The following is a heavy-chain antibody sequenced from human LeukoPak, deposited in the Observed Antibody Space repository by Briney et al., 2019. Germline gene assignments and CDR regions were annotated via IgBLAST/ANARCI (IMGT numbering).Heavy chain of an antibody. J-gene: IGHJ6*03. V-gene: IGHV3-30*02. Sequence: GGSLRLSCAASGFTFSTYGMHWVRQAPGKGLEWVAYVHYDGSKIYYTDSVKGRFTISRDNSKHTAYLQMSSLTTDDTGVYYCAKDQVPMDVWGKGTTATVSS. CDR2: VHYDGSKI. CDR1: GFTFSTYG. CDR3: AKDQVPMDV.